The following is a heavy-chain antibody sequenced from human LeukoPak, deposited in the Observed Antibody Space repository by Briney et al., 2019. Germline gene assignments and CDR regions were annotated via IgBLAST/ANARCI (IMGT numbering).Heavy chain of an antibody. J-gene: IGHJ3*02. CDR1: GGSISGYY. V-gene: IGHV3-53*03. Sequence: ETLSLTCTVSGGSISGYYWSWIRQPPGKGLEWVSVIYSGGSTNYADSVKGRFTISRDNYKNTLHLQMNSMRVEDTAVYYCARGQSYYEAFDIWGQGTMVTVSS. D-gene: IGHD1-26*01. CDR3: ARGQSYYEAFDI. CDR2: IYSGGST.